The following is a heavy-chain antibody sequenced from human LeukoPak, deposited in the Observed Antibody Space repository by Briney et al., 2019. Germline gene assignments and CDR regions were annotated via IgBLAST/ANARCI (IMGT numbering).Heavy chain of an antibody. D-gene: IGHD2-15*01. CDR1: GYTFTSYG. J-gene: IGHJ5*02. CDR3: ARVRYCSGGNCYPNWLDP. Sequence: ASVKVSCKASGYTFTSYGISWVRQAPGQGLEWMGWISVYNGNTNYAEQLQGRVTMTTDTSSYTAYMELGGLRSDDTAVYYCARVRYCSGGNCYPNWLDPWGQGTLVTVSS. V-gene: IGHV1-18*04. CDR2: ISVYNGNT.